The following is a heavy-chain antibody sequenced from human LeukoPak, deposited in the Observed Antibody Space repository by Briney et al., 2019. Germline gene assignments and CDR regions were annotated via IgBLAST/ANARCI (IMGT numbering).Heavy chain of an antibody. Sequence: SETLSLTCAVSGGSFRGYYWSWIPQPPGKGREWIGEINHSGSTNYNPSLKSRVTISVDTSKNQFSLKLSSVTAADTAVYYCARGNEARLYYYGMDVWGQGTTVTVSS. D-gene: IGHD1-1*01. CDR2: INHSGST. CDR3: ARGNEARLYYYGMDV. J-gene: IGHJ6*02. CDR1: GGSFRGYY. V-gene: IGHV4-34*01.